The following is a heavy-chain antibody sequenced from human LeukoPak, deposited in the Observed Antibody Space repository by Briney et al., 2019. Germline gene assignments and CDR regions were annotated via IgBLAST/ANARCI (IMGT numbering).Heavy chain of an antibody. V-gene: IGHV1-69*13. CDR2: IIPIFGTA. CDR1: DFSFTSYG. D-gene: IGHD3-22*01. Sequence: GASVKVSCKASDFSFTSYGMSGVRQAPGQGLEWMGGIIPIFGTANYAQKFQGRVTITADESTSTAYMELSSLRSEDTAVYYCARGSHDSSGYDDYWGQGTLVTVSS. CDR3: ARGSHDSSGYDDY. J-gene: IGHJ4*02.